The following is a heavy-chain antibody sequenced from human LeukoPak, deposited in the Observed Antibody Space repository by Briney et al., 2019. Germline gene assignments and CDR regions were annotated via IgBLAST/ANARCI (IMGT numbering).Heavy chain of an antibody. Sequence: GVLRLSCAASGFTFSSYGMHWVRQAPGKGLEWVAVLSYDGSNKYYADSVKGRFTISRDNSKNTLYLQMNSLRAEDTAVYYCAKDRGSSMLDYWGQGTLVTVSS. CDR2: LSYDGSNK. D-gene: IGHD6-6*01. J-gene: IGHJ4*02. CDR1: GFTFSSYG. V-gene: IGHV3-30*18. CDR3: AKDRGSSMLDY.